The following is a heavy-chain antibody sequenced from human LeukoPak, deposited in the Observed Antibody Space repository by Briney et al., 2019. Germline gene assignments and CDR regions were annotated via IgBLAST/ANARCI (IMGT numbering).Heavy chain of an antibody. J-gene: IGHJ4*02. CDR3: ARERRDYGKSFDY. Sequence: SETLSLTCAVSGGSLSGYYWTWIRQPPGKGLEWIGEINHSGSTNYNPPLKSRVTISVDTSRKQFFLRLSSVTAADTAMYYCARERRDYGKSFDYWGKETLVTVPS. D-gene: IGHD4-17*01. CDR2: INHSGST. V-gene: IGHV4-34*01. CDR1: GGSLSGYY.